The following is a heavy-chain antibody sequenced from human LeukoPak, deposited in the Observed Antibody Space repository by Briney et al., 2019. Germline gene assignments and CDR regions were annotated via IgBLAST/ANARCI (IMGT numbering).Heavy chain of an antibody. Sequence: PGGSLRLSCAASGFNFNDYYMSWVRQAPGKGLEWVSYISDSGRTIYYEDSVKGRFTISRDNAKNSLYLQMSDLRAEDTAVYYCARDYRYSGSYPKREAPDYWGQGTLVTVSS. CDR3: ARDYRYSGSYPKREAPDY. CDR1: GFNFNDYY. V-gene: IGHV3-11*01. CDR2: ISDSGRTI. D-gene: IGHD1-26*01. J-gene: IGHJ4*02.